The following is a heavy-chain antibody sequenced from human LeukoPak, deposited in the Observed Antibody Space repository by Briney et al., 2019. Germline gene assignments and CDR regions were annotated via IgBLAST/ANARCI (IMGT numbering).Heavy chain of an antibody. CDR2: IIPIFGTA. D-gene: IGHD3-3*01. CDR3: ARDAYYDFWSGYYTDYYYYYMDV. V-gene: IGHV1-69*13. CDR1: GGTFSSYA. Sequence: GASVKVSCKASGGTFSSYAISWVRQAPGQGLEWMGGIIPIFGTANYAQKFQGRVTITADESTSTAYMELSSLRSEDTAVYYCARDAYYDFWSGYYTDYYYYYMDVWGKGTTVTVSS. J-gene: IGHJ6*03.